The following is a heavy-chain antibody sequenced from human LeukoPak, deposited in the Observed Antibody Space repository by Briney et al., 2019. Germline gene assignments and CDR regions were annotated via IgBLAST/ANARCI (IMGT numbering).Heavy chain of an antibody. CDR3: ANEPGWRYYYDSSDEYYFDY. CDR2: ISYDGSNK. Sequence: GRSLRLSCAASGFTFSSYGMHWVRQAPGKGLEWVAVISYDGSNKYYADSVKGRFTISRDNSKNTLYLQMNSLRAEDTAVYYCANEPGWRYYYDSSDEYYFDYWGQGTLVTVSS. V-gene: IGHV3-30*18. J-gene: IGHJ4*02. CDR1: GFTFSSYG. D-gene: IGHD3-22*01.